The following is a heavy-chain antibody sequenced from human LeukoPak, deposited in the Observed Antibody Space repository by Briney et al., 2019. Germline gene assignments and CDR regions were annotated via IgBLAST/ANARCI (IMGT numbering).Heavy chain of an antibody. J-gene: IGHJ4*02. CDR3: AREGSIAAAPFDY. CDR1: GGSISSYY. D-gene: IGHD6-13*01. Sequence: SETLSLTCTVSGGSISSYYWSWIRQPPGKGLEWIGYIYYSGSTNYNPSLKSRVTISVDTSKNQFSLKLSSVTAADTAVYYCAREGSIAAAPFDYWGQGTLVTVSS. CDR2: IYYSGST. V-gene: IGHV4-59*01.